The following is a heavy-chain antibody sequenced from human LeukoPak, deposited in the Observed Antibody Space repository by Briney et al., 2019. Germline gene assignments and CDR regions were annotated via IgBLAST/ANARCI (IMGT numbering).Heavy chain of an antibody. J-gene: IGHJ3*02. CDR3: LSPSIGGSFEI. Sequence: GGSLRLSCVASEFTLSDHYMEWVRQAPGKGLKWVGRIRNKAKSYSTDYAASVKGRFTISRDDSKNSVNLQMNSLKTEDTAVYYCLSPSIGGSFEIWGQGTMVTVSS. D-gene: IGHD6-6*01. CDR1: EFTLSDHY. V-gene: IGHV3-72*01. CDR2: IRNKAKSYST.